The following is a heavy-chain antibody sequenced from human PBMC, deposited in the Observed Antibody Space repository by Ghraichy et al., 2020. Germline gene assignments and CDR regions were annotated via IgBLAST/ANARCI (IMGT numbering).Heavy chain of an antibody. Sequence: GGSLRLSCVAPGFAVNHYAMTWVRQSPEKGLEWVSSYGGSADSTFYADSVKGRFTISTDSSSNTAFLQMNSLRVDDTAVYYCARDQRYAYFDSWGRGTLVTVSS. J-gene: IGHJ4*02. D-gene: IGHD3-16*01. V-gene: IGHV3-23*01. CDR2: YGGSADST. CDR3: ARDQRYAYFDS. CDR1: GFAVNHYA.